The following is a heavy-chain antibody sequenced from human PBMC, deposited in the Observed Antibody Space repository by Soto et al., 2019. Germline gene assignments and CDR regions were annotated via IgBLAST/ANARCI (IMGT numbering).Heavy chain of an antibody. CDR1: GGSIGSSSYY. Sequence: SETLSLTCTVSGGSIGSSSYYWGWIRQPPGKGPEWIGSIYYSGSTYYNPSLKSRVTISVDTSKNQFSLKLSSVTAADTAVYYCARFDSSGWYRVDYWGQGTLVTVSS. CDR3: ARFDSSGWYRVDY. V-gene: IGHV4-39*01. J-gene: IGHJ4*02. D-gene: IGHD6-19*01. CDR2: IYYSGST.